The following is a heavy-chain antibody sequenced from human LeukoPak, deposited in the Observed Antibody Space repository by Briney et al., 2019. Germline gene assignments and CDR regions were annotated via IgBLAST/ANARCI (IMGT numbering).Heavy chain of an antibody. CDR1: GFTLDDYG. Sequence: GGSLRLSCEASGFTLDDYGMSWVRQSTGKGLEWVSAITNWNGGSTGYADSVRGRFTISRDNAKNSLYLQMNSLRAEDTALYYCARCSRSSTDCYSAFDIWGQGTMVTVSS. CDR2: ITNWNGGST. J-gene: IGHJ3*02. V-gene: IGHV3-20*04. CDR3: ARCSRSSTDCYSAFDI. D-gene: IGHD2-2*02.